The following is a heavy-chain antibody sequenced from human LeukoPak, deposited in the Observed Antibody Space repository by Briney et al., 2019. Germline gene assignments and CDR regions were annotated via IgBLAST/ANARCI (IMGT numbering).Heavy chain of an antibody. D-gene: IGHD6-13*01. Sequence: GGSLRLSCAASGFTFSSYGMHWVRQAPGKGLEWVAVIWYDGSNKYYADSVKGRFTISRDNAKNSLYLQMNSLRAEDTAVYYCARVLAAHTPFDYWGQGTLVTVSS. J-gene: IGHJ4*02. CDR1: GFTFSSYG. V-gene: IGHV3-33*01. CDR3: ARVLAAHTPFDY. CDR2: IWYDGSNK.